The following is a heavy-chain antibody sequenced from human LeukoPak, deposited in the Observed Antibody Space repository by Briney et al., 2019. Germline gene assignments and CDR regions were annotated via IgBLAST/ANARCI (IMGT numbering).Heavy chain of an antibody. Sequence: PSETLSLTCTVSGGSISSYYWSWIRQPPGKGLEWIGYIYYSGSTNYNPSLKSRVTISVDTSKNQFSLKLSSVTAADTAVYYCARTFADFWSGYYRGSNFDYWGQGTLVTVSS. V-gene: IGHV4-59*01. CDR3: ARTFADFWSGYYRGSNFDY. J-gene: IGHJ4*02. CDR2: IYYSGST. D-gene: IGHD3-3*01. CDR1: GGSISSYY.